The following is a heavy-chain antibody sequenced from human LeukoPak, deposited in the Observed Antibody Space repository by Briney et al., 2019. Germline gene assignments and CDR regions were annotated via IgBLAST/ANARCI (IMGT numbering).Heavy chain of an antibody. J-gene: IGHJ4*02. D-gene: IGHD1-14*01. V-gene: IGHV4-38-2*02. CDR1: GYSISSGYY. Sequence: SETLSLTCTVSGYSISSGYYWGWIRQPPGKELDWIGSIYHSVSTYYNPSLKSRVTLSVDTSKNQFSLKLSSVTAADTAVYYCARGGHSVWFDYWGQGTLVTVSS. CDR3: ARGGHSVWFDY. CDR2: IYHSVST.